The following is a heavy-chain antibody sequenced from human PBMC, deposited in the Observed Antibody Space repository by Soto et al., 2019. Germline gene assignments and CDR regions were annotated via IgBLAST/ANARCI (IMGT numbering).Heavy chain of an antibody. V-gene: IGHV3-74*01. CDR1: GFTVSSYW. CDR3: ASLPYDSSGYYYHDAFDI. J-gene: IGHJ3*02. CDR2: INSDGSST. D-gene: IGHD3-22*01. Sequence: XGSLRLACAASGFTVSSYWMHWVRQAPGKGLVWVSRINSDGSSTSYADSVKGRFTISRDNAKNTLYLQMNSLRAEDTAVYYCASLPYDSSGYYYHDAFDIWGHGTMVTVS.